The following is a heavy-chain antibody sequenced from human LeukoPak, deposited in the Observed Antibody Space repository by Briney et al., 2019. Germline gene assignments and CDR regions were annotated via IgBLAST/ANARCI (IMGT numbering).Heavy chain of an antibody. CDR2: ISGNGAGT. CDR1: GFTFSRYT. Sequence: GGSLRLSCAASGFTFSRYTMHWVRQAPGKGLEWVSAISGNGAGTYYADSVKGRFTISRDNSKSTLSLQMNSLRAEDTAVYYCAKVKQLVGDWGQGTLVTVSS. D-gene: IGHD6-6*01. V-gene: IGHV3-23*01. CDR3: AKVKQLVGD. J-gene: IGHJ4*02.